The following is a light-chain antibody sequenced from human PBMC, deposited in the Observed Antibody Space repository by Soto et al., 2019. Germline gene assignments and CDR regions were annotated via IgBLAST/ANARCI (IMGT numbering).Light chain of an antibody. CDR3: EQYGSTPLT. J-gene: IGKJ4*01. CDR1: QSVANNY. CDR2: DAS. V-gene: IGKV3-20*01. Sequence: EIVLTQSPGTLSLSPGERATLSCRASQSVANNYLGWYQKKPGQAPRFLIYDASSRATSIPDRFSGSGSGTDFTLTISRLEPEDFAVYYCEQYGSTPLTFGGGTKVEIK.